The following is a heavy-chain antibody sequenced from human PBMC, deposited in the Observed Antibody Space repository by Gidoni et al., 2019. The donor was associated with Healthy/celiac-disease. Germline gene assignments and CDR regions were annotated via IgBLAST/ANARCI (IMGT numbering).Heavy chain of an antibody. V-gene: IGHV4-39*01. CDR3: ARLYYAGDAFDI. CDR2: IYYSGST. CDR1: GGSISSSSYY. J-gene: IGHJ3*02. Sequence: QLQLQESGPGLVKPSETLSLTCPDSGGSISSSSYYWGWIRQPPGKGLEWIGSIYYSGSTYYNPSLKSRVTISVDTSKNQFSLKLSSVTAADTAVYYCARLYYAGDAFDIWGQGTMVTVSS. D-gene: IGHD3-22*01.